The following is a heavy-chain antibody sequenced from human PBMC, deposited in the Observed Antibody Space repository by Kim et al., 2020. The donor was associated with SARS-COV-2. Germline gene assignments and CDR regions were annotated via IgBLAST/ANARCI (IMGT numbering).Heavy chain of an antibody. D-gene: IGHD4-17*01. J-gene: IGHJ6*02. V-gene: IGHV1-18*01. CDR1: GYTFTSYG. CDR2: ISAYNGNT. Sequence: ASVKVSCKASGYTFTSYGISWVRQAPGQGLEWMGWISAYNGNTNYAQKLQGRVTMTTDTSTSTAYMELRSLRSDDTAVYYCARWGSDGDYAYDNYGMDVWGQGTTVTVSS. CDR3: ARWGSDGDYAYDNYGMDV.